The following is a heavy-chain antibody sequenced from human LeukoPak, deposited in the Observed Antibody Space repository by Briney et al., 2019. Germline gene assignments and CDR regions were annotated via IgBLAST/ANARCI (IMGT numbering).Heavy chain of an antibody. D-gene: IGHD5-18*01. Sequence: SVKVSCKASGCTFSSYAISWVRQAPGQGLEWMGWIIPIFGTANYAQKFQGRVTITTDESTSTAYMELSSLRSEDTAVYYCARGRIQLFNWFDPWGQGTLVTVSS. CDR3: ARGRIQLFNWFDP. CDR2: IIPIFGTA. V-gene: IGHV1-69*05. CDR1: GCTFSSYA. J-gene: IGHJ5*02.